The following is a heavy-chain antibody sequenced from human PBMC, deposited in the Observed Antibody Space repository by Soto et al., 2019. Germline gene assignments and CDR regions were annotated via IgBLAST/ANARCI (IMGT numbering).Heavy chain of an antibody. CDR3: ARESYYDTSGISGGVAAFDI. CDR2: INAGNGNT. Sequence: GASVKVSCKASGYTFTSYFMHWVRHAPGQRLEWMGWINAGNGNTKYSQKFQGRVTITRDTSASTASMELSSLSSEDMAVYYCARESYYDTSGISGGVAAFDIWGQGTTVTVSS. J-gene: IGHJ3*02. V-gene: IGHV1-3*01. D-gene: IGHD3-22*01. CDR1: GYTFTSYF.